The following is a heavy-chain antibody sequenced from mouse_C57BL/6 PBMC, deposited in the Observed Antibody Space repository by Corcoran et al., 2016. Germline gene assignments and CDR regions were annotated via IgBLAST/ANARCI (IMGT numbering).Heavy chain of an antibody. CDR3: ARDTTVVPYAMDY. Sequence: QIQLVQSGPELKKPGETVKISCTASGYTFTTYGMSWVKQAPGKGLKWMGWINTYSGVPTYADDFKGRFAFSLETSASTAYLQINNLKNEDTATYFCARDTTVVPYAMDYWGQGTSGTVSS. V-gene: IGHV9-3*01. CDR2: INTYSGVP. D-gene: IGHD1-1*01. J-gene: IGHJ4*01. CDR1: GYTFTTYG.